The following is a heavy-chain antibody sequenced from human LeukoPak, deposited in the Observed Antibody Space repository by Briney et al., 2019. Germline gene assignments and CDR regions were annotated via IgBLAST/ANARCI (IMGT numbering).Heavy chain of an antibody. V-gene: IGHV3-33*06. CDR3: AKVLGDGGWDLGWFDP. Sequence: GGSLRLSCAASGFTFSSYGMHWVRQAPGKGLEWVSVIWYDGSDKYYADSVKGRFTISRDNSKNTLYLQMSSLRVEDTAVYYCAKVLGDGGWDLGWFDPWGQGTLVTVSS. CDR2: IWYDGSDK. D-gene: IGHD6-19*01. J-gene: IGHJ5*02. CDR1: GFTFSSYG.